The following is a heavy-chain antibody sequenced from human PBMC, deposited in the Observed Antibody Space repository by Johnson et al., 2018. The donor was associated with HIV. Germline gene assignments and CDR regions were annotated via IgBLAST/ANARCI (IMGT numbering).Heavy chain of an antibody. J-gene: IGHJ3*02. CDR3: ARESVALVAFDI. CDR1: GFTFSSYA. Sequence: VQLVESGGGVVQPGRSLRLSCSASGFTFSSYAMNWVRQAPGKGLEWVTVISYDGSNKYYADSVKGRFTISRDSSKNTLYLQMNSLRAEDTAVYYCARESVALVAFDIWGQGTMVTVSS. D-gene: IGHD6-13*01. V-gene: IGHV3-30*14. CDR2: ISYDGSNK.